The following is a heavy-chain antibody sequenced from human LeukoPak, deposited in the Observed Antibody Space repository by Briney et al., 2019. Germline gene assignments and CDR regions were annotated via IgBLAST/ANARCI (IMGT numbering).Heavy chain of an antibody. Sequence: PGGSLRLSCAASGFTFSSYSMNWVRQAPGKGLEWVSSISGSISHINYADSVTDRFTISRDNTKNSLYLKMNSLRAEDTAVYYCARPYSGYDYTYYYYHMDVWGKGTTVTVSS. CDR3: ARPYSGYDYTYYYYHMDV. J-gene: IGHJ6*03. CDR2: ISGSISHI. CDR1: GFTFSSYS. V-gene: IGHV3-21*01. D-gene: IGHD5-12*01.